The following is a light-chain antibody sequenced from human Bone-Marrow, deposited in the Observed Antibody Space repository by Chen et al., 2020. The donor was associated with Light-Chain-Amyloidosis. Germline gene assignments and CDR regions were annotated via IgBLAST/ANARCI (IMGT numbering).Light chain of an antibody. CDR2: DDS. J-gene: IGLJ3*02. CDR3: QVWDRSSDRPV. Sequence: SYVLTQPSSVSVAPGQTATIACGGNNIGSTSVHWYQQTPGQAPLLVVYDDSERPSGIPGRLSGSNSGNTATLTISRVEAGDEADYCCQVWDRSSDRPVFGGGTKLTVL. V-gene: IGLV3-21*02. CDR1: NIGSTS.